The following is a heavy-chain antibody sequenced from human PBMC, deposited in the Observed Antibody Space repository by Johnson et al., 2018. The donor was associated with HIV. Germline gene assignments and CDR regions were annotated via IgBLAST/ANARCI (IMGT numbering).Heavy chain of an antibody. Sequence: VQLVESGGGLVKPGGSLRLSCAASGFPFTDAWMTWVRQAPGKGLEWVGQIKRKTDGGTTDYSAPVKGRFTISRDDSKNTLYLQMNSLKTEDTAVYYCTTASRGGWIWGQGTMVTVSS. D-gene: IGHD6-19*01. J-gene: IGHJ3*02. CDR1: GFPFTDAW. CDR2: IKRKTDGGTT. V-gene: IGHV3-15*01. CDR3: TTASRGGWI.